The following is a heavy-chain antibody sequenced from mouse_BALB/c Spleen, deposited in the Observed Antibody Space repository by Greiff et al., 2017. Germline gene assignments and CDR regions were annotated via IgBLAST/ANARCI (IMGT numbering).Heavy chain of an antibody. D-gene: IGHD1-1*01. CDR1: GYTFSSYW. J-gene: IGHJ2*01. V-gene: IGHV1-9*01. Sequence: VQLQESGAELMKPGASVKISCKATGYTFSSYWIEWVKQRPGHGLEWIGEILPGSGSTNYNEKFKGKATFTADTSSNTAYMQLSSLTSEDSAVYYCARRGAYYGSSYGDYWGQGTTLTVSS. CDR2: ILPGSGST. CDR3: ARRGAYYGSSYGDY.